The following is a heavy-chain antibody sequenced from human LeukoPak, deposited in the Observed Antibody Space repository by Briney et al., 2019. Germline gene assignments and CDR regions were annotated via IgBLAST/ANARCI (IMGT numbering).Heavy chain of an antibody. V-gene: IGHV1-69*02. Sequence: SVKVSCKASGGTFSSYTISWVRQAPGQGLEWMGRIIPILGIANYAQKFQGRVTITADKSTSTAYMELSSLRSEDTAVYYCASSTIFEVVTRPFDPWGQGTLVTVSS. CDR1: GGTFSSYT. J-gene: IGHJ5*02. CDR2: IIPILGIA. D-gene: IGHD3-3*01. CDR3: ASSTIFEVVTRPFDP.